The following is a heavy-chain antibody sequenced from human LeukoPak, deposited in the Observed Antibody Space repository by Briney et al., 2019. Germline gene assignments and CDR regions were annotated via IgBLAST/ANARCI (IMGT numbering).Heavy chain of an antibody. CDR1: GYTFTGYD. Sequence: GASVKVSCKASGYTFTGYDINWVRQATGQGLEWMGWMNPNSGNTGYAQKFQGRVTMTRNTSISTAYMELSSLRSEDTAVYYCARVPKYSSSWTAEYFQHWGQGTLVTVSS. CDR3: ARVPKYSSSWTAEYFQH. CDR2: MNPNSGNT. D-gene: IGHD6-13*01. V-gene: IGHV1-8*01. J-gene: IGHJ1*01.